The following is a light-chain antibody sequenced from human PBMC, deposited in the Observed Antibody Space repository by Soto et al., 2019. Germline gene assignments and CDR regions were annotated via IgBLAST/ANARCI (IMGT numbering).Light chain of an antibody. CDR2: DTS. V-gene: IGLV7-46*01. CDR3: LHSDNGARARV. Sequence: QAVVTQEPSLTVSPGGTVTLTCGSSTGAVTSGHYPYWFQQKPGQAPRTLIYDTSNKHSWTPARFSGSLLGGKAARTLSGAQPEDEAEYYCLHSDNGARARVFGTGTKLTVL. CDR1: TGAVTSGHY. J-gene: IGLJ1*01.